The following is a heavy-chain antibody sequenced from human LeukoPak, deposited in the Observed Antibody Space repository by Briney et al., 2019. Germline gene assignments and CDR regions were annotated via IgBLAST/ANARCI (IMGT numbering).Heavy chain of an antibody. Sequence: ASVKVSCKTSGYTFTDSYMHWVRQAPGQGLEWIGWINPNAGDTTYAQGFHGRVTVTRNTSISTVYMELNSLKLDDTAVYYCTREGRVGVPFDYWGQGTLVTVSS. CDR1: GYTFTDSY. CDR3: TREGRVGVPFDY. V-gene: IGHV1-2*02. J-gene: IGHJ4*02. D-gene: IGHD2-15*01. CDR2: INPNAGDT.